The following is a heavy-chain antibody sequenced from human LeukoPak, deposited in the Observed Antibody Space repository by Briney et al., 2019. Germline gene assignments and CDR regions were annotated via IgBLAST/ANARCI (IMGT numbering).Heavy chain of an antibody. CDR3: ARETQRGHIWFDP. Sequence: ASVKVSCKASGYTFTGYYMHWVRQAPGQGLEWMGWINPNSGGTNYAQKFQGRVTMTRDTSISTAYMELSRLRSDDTAVYYCARETQRGHIWFDPWGQGTLVTVSS. CDR1: GYTFTGYY. D-gene: IGHD3-10*01. V-gene: IGHV1-2*02. J-gene: IGHJ5*02. CDR2: INPNSGGT.